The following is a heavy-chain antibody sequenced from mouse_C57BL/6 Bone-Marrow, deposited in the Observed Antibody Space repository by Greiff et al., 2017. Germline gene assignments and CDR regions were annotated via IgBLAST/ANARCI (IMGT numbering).Heavy chain of an antibody. Sequence: EVKVEESGGGLVKPGGSLKLSCAASGFTFSSYAMSWVRQTPEKRLEWVATISDGGSYTYYPDNVKGRFTISRDNAKNNLYLQMSHLKSEDTAMYYCARDNYGNYGYWGQGTTLTVSS. CDR2: ISDGGSYT. CDR3: ARDNYGNYGY. J-gene: IGHJ2*01. D-gene: IGHD2-1*01. CDR1: GFTFSSYA. V-gene: IGHV5-4*01.